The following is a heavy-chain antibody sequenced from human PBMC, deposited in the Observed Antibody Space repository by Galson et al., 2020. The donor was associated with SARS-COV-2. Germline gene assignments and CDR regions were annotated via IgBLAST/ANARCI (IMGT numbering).Heavy chain of an antibody. D-gene: IGHD3-22*01. V-gene: IGHV3-21*01. Sequence: ASVKVSCAASGFTFSSYSMNWVRQAPGKGLEWVSSISSSSSYIYYADSVKGRFTISRDNAKNSLYLQMNSLRAEDTAVYYCARDDVYYYDSSEYMDVWGKETTVTVSS. CDR2: ISSSSSYI. CDR1: GFTFSSYS. CDR3: ARDDVYYYDSSEYMDV. J-gene: IGHJ6*03.